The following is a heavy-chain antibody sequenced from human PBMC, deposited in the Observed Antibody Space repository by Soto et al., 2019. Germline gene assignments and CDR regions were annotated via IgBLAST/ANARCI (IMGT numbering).Heavy chain of an antibody. CDR1: GFTFSTYA. CDR3: ARRPTATAS. D-gene: IGHD1-1*01. CDR2: ISASGGGT. Sequence: EAQMLESGGGSMQPGGSLRLSCAASGFTFSTYAVAWVRQSPGKGLEWVSSISASGGGTWYADSVKGRFTISRDNSKNTLYLQMNSLRAEDTAVYYCARRPTATASWGQGTLVTVSS. J-gene: IGHJ5*02. V-gene: IGHV3-23*01.